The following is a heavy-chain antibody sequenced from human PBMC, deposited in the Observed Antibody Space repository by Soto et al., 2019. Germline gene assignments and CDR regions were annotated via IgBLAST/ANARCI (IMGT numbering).Heavy chain of an antibody. Sequence: SVKVSCKASGFTFTSSAMQWVRQARGQRLEWIGWIVVGSGNTNYAQRFQERVTITRDMSTSTAYMELSSLRSEDTAVYYCAAVGGGSYFYYYGMDGWGQGTTVTVAS. CDR1: GFTFTSSA. J-gene: IGHJ6*02. V-gene: IGHV1-58*02. D-gene: IGHD1-26*01. CDR2: IVVGSGNT. CDR3: AAVGGGSYFYYYGMDG.